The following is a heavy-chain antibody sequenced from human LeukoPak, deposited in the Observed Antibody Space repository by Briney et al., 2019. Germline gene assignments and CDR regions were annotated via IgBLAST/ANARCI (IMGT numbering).Heavy chain of an antibody. Sequence: ASVTVSCKPSGYIFIDYYIQWVRQAPGQGLEWMGWINPNSGGTDHAQKFQGKVTMTGDTSISTAYMELTRLRSDDTAIYYCARRALGTYSPIDYWGQGTLVTVSS. CDR1: GYIFIDYY. D-gene: IGHD3-10*01. V-gene: IGHV1-2*02. J-gene: IGHJ4*02. CDR2: INPNSGGT. CDR3: ARRALGTYSPIDY.